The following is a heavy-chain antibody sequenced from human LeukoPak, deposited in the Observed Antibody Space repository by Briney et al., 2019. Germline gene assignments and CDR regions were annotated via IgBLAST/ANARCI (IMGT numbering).Heavy chain of an antibody. Sequence: SETLSLTCAVSGESFSGNFWTWIRQSPGEGLEWIGEIDNNGITNYNPSLKRRVTMSVDTTRKRFSLRLTSESAADTGVYYCARGGGGAKAFYFDYWGQGSLVTVSS. CDR3: ARGGGGAKAFYFDY. J-gene: IGHJ4*02. V-gene: IGHV4-34*01. D-gene: IGHD1-26*01. CDR2: IDNNGIT. CDR1: GESFSGNF.